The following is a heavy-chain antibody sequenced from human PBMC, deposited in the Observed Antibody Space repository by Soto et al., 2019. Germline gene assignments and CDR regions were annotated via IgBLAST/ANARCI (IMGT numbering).Heavy chain of an antibody. CDR3: ARGGTSGWLKGAYDV. D-gene: IGHD6-13*01. CDR1: GGTLNKHA. Sequence: QVQLVQSGAEVKKPGSSVKVSCKASGGTLNKHAITWVRRAPGQGLEWLGGIIPMFGIPNYPQKFQGRVTTTADDSTNTSHMELHSLTSDDTAGYYCARGGTSGWLKGAYDVWGQGTMVTVSS. CDR2: IIPMFGIP. V-gene: IGHV1-69*01. J-gene: IGHJ3*01.